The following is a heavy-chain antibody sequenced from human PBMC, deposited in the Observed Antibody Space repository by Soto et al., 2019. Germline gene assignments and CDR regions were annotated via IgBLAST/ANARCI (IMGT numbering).Heavy chain of an antibody. Sequence: SETLSLNCTVSVGSFSSGSYYWSWIRQPPGKGLEWIGYIYYSGSTNYNPSLKSRVTISVDTSKNQFSLKLSSVTAADTAVYYCARDLSSHFDYWGQGTLVTVSS. D-gene: IGHD6-6*01. CDR1: VGSFSSGSYY. CDR3: ARDLSSHFDY. CDR2: IYYSGST. V-gene: IGHV4-61*01. J-gene: IGHJ4*02.